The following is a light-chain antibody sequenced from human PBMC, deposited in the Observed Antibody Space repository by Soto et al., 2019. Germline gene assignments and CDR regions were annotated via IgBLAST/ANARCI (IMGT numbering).Light chain of an antibody. J-gene: IGLJ1*01. Sequence: QSALTQPASVSGSPGQSITISCTGTSSDVGGYNYVSWYQHHPGKAPKLMIYDVSNRPSGVSNRFSGSKSGNTASLIISGLQAEDGADYYCSSYTSSSTLSTCVFGTGTKVTVL. CDR3: SSYTSSSTLSTCV. CDR2: DVS. V-gene: IGLV2-14*03. CDR1: SSDVGGYNY.